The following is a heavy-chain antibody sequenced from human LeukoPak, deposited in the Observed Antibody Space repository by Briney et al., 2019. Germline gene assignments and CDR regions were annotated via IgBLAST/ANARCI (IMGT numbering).Heavy chain of an antibody. CDR2: ISLAGRT. V-gene: IGHV4-4*02. D-gene: IGHD1-26*01. CDR3: SRESGPFCPFGH. J-gene: IGHJ4*02. Sequence: SGTLSLTCGVSGGSITTTNYWSWVRQPPGGGLEWIGEISLAGRTRYNPSLKSRVNISIDESKNHLYLNLASVTAADTAEYYCSRESGPFCPFGHWGQGTLVAVTS. CDR1: GGSITTTNY.